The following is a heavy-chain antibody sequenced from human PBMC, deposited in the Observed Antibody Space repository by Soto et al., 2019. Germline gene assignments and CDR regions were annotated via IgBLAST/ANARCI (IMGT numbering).Heavy chain of an antibody. Sequence: SETLSLTCAVYGGSFSGYYWSWIRQPPGKGLEWIGEINHSGSTNYNPSLKSRVTISVDTTKNQFSLKLSSVTAADTAVYYCASTPRDIVVVVAATRTEYFQHWGQGTMVTVSS. CDR2: INHSGST. D-gene: IGHD2-15*01. CDR1: GGSFSGYY. J-gene: IGHJ1*01. CDR3: ASTPRDIVVVVAATRTEYFQH. V-gene: IGHV4-34*01.